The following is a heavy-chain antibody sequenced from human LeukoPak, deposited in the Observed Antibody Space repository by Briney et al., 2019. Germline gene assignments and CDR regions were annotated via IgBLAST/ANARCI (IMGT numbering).Heavy chain of an antibody. V-gene: IGHV4-34*01. D-gene: IGHD1-14*01. Sequence: SETLSLTCAVYGGSFSGYYWSWIRQPPGKGLEWIGEINHSGSTNYNPSLKSRVTISVDTSKNQFSLKLSSVIAADTAVYYCARRNRFRMDVWGKGTTVTVSS. CDR1: GGSFSGYY. J-gene: IGHJ6*04. CDR2: INHSGST. CDR3: ARRNRFRMDV.